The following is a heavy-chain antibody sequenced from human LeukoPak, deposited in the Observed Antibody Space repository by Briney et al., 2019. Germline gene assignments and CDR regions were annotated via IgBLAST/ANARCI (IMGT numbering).Heavy chain of an antibody. CDR1: GYSFTSYW. CDR3: ARPEWDIVVVPADGGYAFDI. J-gene: IGHJ3*02. Sequence: GESLKISCKGSGYSFTSYWIGWVRQMPGKGLEWMGIIYPGDSDTKYGPSFQGQVTISADKSISTAYLQWSSLKASDTAMYYCARPEWDIVVVPADGGYAFDIWGQGTMVTVSS. CDR2: IYPGDSDT. D-gene: IGHD2-2*01. V-gene: IGHV5-51*01.